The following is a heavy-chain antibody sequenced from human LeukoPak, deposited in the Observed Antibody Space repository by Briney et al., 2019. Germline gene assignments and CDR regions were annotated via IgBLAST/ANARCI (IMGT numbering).Heavy chain of an antibody. CDR3: ARHPTKWELRLSLDY. CDR1: GFTFSSYD. V-gene: IGHV3-13*01. CDR2: IGTAGDT. Sequence: GGSLRLSCAASGFTFSSYDMHWVRQATGKDLEWVSAIGTAGDTYYPGSVKGRFTISRENAKNSLYLQMNSLRAGDTAVYYCARHPTKWELRLSLDYWGQGILVTVSS. D-gene: IGHD1-26*01. J-gene: IGHJ4*02.